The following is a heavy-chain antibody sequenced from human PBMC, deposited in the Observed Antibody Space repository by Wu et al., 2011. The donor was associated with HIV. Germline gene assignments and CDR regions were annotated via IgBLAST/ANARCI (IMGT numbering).Heavy chain of an antibody. V-gene: IGHV1-2*02. CDR1: GYTFTGYY. Sequence: LVQSGAEVKKPGASVKVSCKASGYTFTGYYIHWVRQAPGQGLEWMGWINPNSGATNYAQKFQGRATMTRDTSINTAYMDLSSLRSDDTAVYYCARDPGIAATGMFGWGQGTLVTVSS. D-gene: IGHD6-13*01. J-gene: IGHJ4*02. CDR2: INPNSGAT. CDR3: ARDPGIAATGMFG.